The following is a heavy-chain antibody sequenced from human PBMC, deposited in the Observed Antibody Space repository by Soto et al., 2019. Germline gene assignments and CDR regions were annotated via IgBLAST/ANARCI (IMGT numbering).Heavy chain of an antibody. CDR2: ISSSSSYI. CDR3: ARDLRVTNGVCYYFDY. J-gene: IGHJ4*02. D-gene: IGHD2-8*01. Sequence: VQLVESGGGLVKPGGSLRLSCAASGFTFSSYSMNWVRQAPGKGLEWVSSISSSSSYIYYADSVKGRFTISRDNAKNSLYLQMNSLRAEDTAVYYCARDLRVTNGVCYYFDYWGQGTLVTVSS. CDR1: GFTFSSYS. V-gene: IGHV3-21*01.